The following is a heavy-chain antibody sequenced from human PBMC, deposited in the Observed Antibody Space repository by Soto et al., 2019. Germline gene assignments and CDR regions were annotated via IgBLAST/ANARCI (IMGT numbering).Heavy chain of an antibody. CDR1: GFTFSSYS. CDR2: ISSSSSYI. Sequence: LRLSCAASGFTFSSYSMNWVRQAPGKGLEWVSSISSSSSYIYYADSVKGRFTISRDNAKNSLYLQMNSLRAEDTAVYYCARVVEDYYGSGSYYYYYYYGMDVWGQGTTVTVSS. V-gene: IGHV3-21*01. CDR3: ARVVEDYYGSGSYYYYYYYGMDV. J-gene: IGHJ6*02. D-gene: IGHD3-10*01.